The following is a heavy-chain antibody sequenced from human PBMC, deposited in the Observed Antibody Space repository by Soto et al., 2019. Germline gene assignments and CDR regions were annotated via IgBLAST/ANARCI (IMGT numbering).Heavy chain of an antibody. D-gene: IGHD4-4*01. J-gene: IGHJ6*02. CDR1: GGSVSSGSYY. Sequence: QVQLQESGPGLVKPSETLSLTCTVSGGSVSSGSYYWSWIRQPPGKGLEWTGYIYYSGSTNYNPSLKSRVTISVDTSKNQFALKLSSVTAADTAVYYCARALGYSKLFNNYYYYGMDVWGQGTTVTVSS. CDR2: IYYSGST. CDR3: ARALGYSKLFNNYYYYGMDV. V-gene: IGHV4-61*01.